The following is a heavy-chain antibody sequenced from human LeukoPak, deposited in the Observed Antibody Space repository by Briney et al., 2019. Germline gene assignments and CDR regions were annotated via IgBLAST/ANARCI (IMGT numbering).Heavy chain of an antibody. Sequence: ASVKVSCKASGYTFTSYYMHWVRQAPGQGLDWMGIINPSGGSTSYAQKFQGRVTMTRDMSTSTVDMELSSLRAEDTAVYYCARENQSGSPFDYWGQGTLVTVSS. V-gene: IGHV1-46*01. CDR2: INPSGGST. CDR1: GYTFTSYY. CDR3: ARENQSGSPFDY. J-gene: IGHJ4*02. D-gene: IGHD6-25*01.